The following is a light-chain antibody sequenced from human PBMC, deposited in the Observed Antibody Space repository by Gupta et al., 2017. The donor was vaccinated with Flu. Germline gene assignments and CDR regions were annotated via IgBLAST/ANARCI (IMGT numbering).Light chain of an antibody. V-gene: IGKV1-9*01. CDR2: AAS. J-gene: IGKJ4*01. CDR3: QQYDPCPVT. CDR1: QGINRN. Sequence: PSILSVSLGERVAMTCLASQGINRNLAWYQQNAGEGPKLLIYAASTMPTVVPSRFSGSGSGTEFTLTISSLQPEDFGVYYCQQYDPCPVTFGRGTKLEIK.